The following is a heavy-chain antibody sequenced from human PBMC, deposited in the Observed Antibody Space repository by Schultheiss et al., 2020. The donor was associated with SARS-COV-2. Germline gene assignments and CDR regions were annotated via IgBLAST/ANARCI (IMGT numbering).Heavy chain of an antibody. J-gene: IGHJ6*03. Sequence: SETLSLTCTVSGGSISSGSYYWSWIRPPAGKGLGWIWYIYYSGSTNYNPSLKSRVTISVDTSKNQFSLKLSSVTAADTAVYYCARVTNGNYYYDYMDVWGKGTTVTVSS. CDR3: ARVTNGNYYYDYMDV. D-gene: IGHD4-11*01. CDR2: IYYSGST. V-gene: IGHV4-61*10. CDR1: GGSISSGSYY.